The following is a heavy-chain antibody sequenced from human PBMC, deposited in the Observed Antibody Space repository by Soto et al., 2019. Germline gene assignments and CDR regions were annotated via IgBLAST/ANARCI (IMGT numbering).Heavy chain of an antibody. CDR1: GGTFSSYA. J-gene: IGHJ5*02. V-gene: IGHV1-69*06. Sequence: ASVKVSCKASGGTFSSYAISWVRQAPGQGLEWMGGIIPIFGTANYAQKFQGRVTITADKSTSTAYMELSSLRSEDTAVYYCARVRPWAAAGTNWFDPWGQGTLVTVSS. CDR3: ARVRPWAAAGTNWFDP. D-gene: IGHD6-13*01. CDR2: IIPIFGTA.